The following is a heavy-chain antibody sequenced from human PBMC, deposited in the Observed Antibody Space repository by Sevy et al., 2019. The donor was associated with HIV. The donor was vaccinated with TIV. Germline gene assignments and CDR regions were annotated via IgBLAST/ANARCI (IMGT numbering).Heavy chain of an antibody. J-gene: IGHJ6*02. CDR2: IQYDGTNK. V-gene: IGHV3-30*02. Sequence: GGSLRLSCAASEFTLTTYGMHWVRQAPGKGLEWVAFIQYDGTNKYYSDSVKGRFTISRDNSKNTVYLQMNSLRADDTAVYYCAKREKHWVINSYYYPMDVWGQGTTVTVSS. CDR3: AKREKHWVINSYYYPMDV. CDR1: EFTLTTYG. D-gene: IGHD7-27*01.